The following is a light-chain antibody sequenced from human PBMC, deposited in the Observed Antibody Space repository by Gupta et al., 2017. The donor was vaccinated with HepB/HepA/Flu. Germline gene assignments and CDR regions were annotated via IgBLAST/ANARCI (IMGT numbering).Light chain of an antibody. CDR2: TAS. Sequence: DIQLTQSPFSLSPFVGDRVTITCRASQSISTCLNWYQPKAGRAPKLLIYTASSLESGVPSRFSGSGSGTDFTLTISSLQPEDFATYYCQQSYITPLTFGGGTKVEI. V-gene: IGKV1-39*01. CDR3: QQSYITPLT. J-gene: IGKJ4*01. CDR1: QSISTC.